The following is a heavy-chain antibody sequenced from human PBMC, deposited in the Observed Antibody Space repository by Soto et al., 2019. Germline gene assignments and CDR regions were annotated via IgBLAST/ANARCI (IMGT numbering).Heavy chain of an antibody. CDR3: AKGPHTNVGWPYYFES. J-gene: IGHJ4*02. V-gene: IGHV3-48*02. D-gene: IGHD6-19*01. CDR1: GFSLANYP. Sequence: LRLSCVASGFSLANYPMNWVRQTPGKGLEWISYSSPRGDTIYYADSVEGRFTISRDNARNSLSLHMSSLRDEDSALYYCAKGPHTNVGWPYYFESWGQGVPVTVSS. CDR2: SSPRGDTI.